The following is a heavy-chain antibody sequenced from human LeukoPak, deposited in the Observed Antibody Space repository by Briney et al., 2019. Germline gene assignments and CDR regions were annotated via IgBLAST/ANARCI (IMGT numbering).Heavy chain of an antibody. CDR1: GFTFGDYA. V-gene: IGHV3-49*04. CDR2: IRSKVYGGTP. J-gene: IGHJ4*02. CDR3: TRDQTPYY. Sequence: GGSLRLSCTASGFTFGDYAMTWVRQAPGKGLEWVGFIRSKVYGGTPEYAASVKGGFTISRDDSKGVAYLQMNSLKTEDTAVYYCTRDQTPYYWGQGTLVTVSS.